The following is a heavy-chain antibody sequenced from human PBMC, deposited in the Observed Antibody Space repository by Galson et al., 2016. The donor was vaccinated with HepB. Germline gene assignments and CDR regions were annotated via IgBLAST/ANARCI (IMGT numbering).Heavy chain of an antibody. CDR1: GFTFSSYS. Sequence: SLRLSCAASGFTFSSYSMNWVRQAPGKGLEWVSYISSSSSYTNYADSVKGRFTISRDNAKNSLYLQMNSLRAEDTAVYYCARDNTGSHGSGFDYWGQGTLVTVSS. CDR2: ISSSSSYT. CDR3: ARDNTGSHGSGFDY. V-gene: IGHV3-21*05. D-gene: IGHD2-15*01. J-gene: IGHJ4*02.